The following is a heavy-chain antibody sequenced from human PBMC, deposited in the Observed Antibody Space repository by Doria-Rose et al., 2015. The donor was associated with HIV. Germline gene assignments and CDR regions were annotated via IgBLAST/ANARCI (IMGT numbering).Heavy chain of an antibody. CDR1: GGSISHYY. Sequence: VQLVQSGPGLVKPSETLSLTCSVSGGSISHYYWSWIRQPPGKGLEYIGDIFYTGSTNYSLSLKSRVSISLDTSKNKFSLRLSSVTAADTAVYYCARVLSGTYDYWGQGTLVTVSS. V-gene: IGHV4-59*01. CDR3: ARVLSGTYDY. D-gene: IGHD1-26*01. J-gene: IGHJ4*02. CDR2: IFYTGST.